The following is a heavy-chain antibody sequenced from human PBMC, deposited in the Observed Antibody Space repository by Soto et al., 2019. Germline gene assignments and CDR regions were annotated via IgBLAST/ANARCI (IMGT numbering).Heavy chain of an antibody. V-gene: IGHV4-59*01. CDR2: IYYSGST. J-gene: IGHJ6*02. CDR1: GGSISSYY. Sequence: QVQLQESGPGLVKPSETLSLTCTVSGGSISSYYWSWIRQPPGKGLEWIGYIYYSGSTNYNPSLKCRVTISVDTSKNQFSLKLSSVTAADTAVYYCARLVVVPHCSGGSCYSYYYGMAVWGQGTTVTVSS. D-gene: IGHD2-15*01. CDR3: ARLVVVPHCSGGSCYSYYYGMAV.